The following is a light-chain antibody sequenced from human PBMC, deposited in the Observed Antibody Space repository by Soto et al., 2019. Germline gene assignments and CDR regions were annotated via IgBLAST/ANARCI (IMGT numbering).Light chain of an antibody. CDR2: EVR. CDR3: TSYSSTSAWL. J-gene: IGLJ3*02. V-gene: IGLV2-14*01. CDR1: SSDVGGYNY. Sequence: QSVLTQPASVSGSPGQSVTISCTGTSSDVGGYNYVSWYQQYPGKAPKLMIYEVRERPSGVSSRFSGSKSGNTASLTISGLQSEDEADYYCTSYSSTSAWLFGGGTKVTVL.